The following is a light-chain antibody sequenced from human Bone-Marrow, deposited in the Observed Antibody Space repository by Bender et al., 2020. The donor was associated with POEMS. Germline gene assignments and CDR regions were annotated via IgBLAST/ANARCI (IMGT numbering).Light chain of an antibody. CDR3: SSYRRDSTLV. CDR2: AVN. V-gene: IGLV2-14*01. Sequence: QSALTQPASVSGSPGQSITISCTGTSSDVGGYNYVSWYQQHPGKAPKLMIYAVNNRPSGVPHRFSGSKSGYTASLTISGLQAEDEADYYCSSYRRDSTLVFGGGTTVTVL. J-gene: IGLJ3*02. CDR1: SSDVGGYNY.